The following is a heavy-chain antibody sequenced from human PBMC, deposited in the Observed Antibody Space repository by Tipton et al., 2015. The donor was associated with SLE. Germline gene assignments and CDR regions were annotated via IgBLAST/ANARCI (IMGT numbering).Heavy chain of an antibody. CDR3: ARDNDGDFLI. CDR2: FTPISDPP. J-gene: IGHJ4*02. CDR1: GGTFSRSA. Sequence: QSGAEVKKPGSSVKVSCKASGGTFSRSAISWLRQAPGQGLEWMGGFTPISDPPNYAQKFLGRVAITADESASTVHMELSSLTSEDTAVYFCARDNDGDFLIRGQGTLVTVSS. D-gene: IGHD2-21*02. V-gene: IGHV1-69*01.